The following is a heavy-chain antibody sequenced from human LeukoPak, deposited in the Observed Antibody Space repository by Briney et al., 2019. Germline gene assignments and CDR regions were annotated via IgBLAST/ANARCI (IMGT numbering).Heavy chain of an antibody. J-gene: IGHJ4*02. Sequence: ASVKVSCKVSGYTLTELSMHWVRQAPGKGLEWMGGFDPEDGETIYAQKFQGRVTMTEDTSTDTAYMELGSLRSEDTAVYYCATGILRFLEWLLYYWGQGTLVTVSS. CDR2: FDPEDGET. D-gene: IGHD3-3*01. V-gene: IGHV1-24*01. CDR1: GYTLTELS. CDR3: ATGILRFLEWLLYY.